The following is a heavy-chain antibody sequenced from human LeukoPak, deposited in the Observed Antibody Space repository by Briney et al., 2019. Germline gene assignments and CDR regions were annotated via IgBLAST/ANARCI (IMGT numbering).Heavy chain of an antibody. J-gene: IGHJ3*02. Sequence: SETLSLTCTVSGASISSGGNYWSWIRQPPGKGLEWIGYIYYSGSTNYNPSLKSRVTVSVDTSKNQFSLKLSSVTAADTAVYYCARDGAPYYYDSSGYYHDAFDIWGQGTMVTVSS. CDR3: ARDGAPYYYDSSGYYHDAFDI. CDR1: GASISSGGNY. CDR2: IYYSGST. V-gene: IGHV4-61*08. D-gene: IGHD3-22*01.